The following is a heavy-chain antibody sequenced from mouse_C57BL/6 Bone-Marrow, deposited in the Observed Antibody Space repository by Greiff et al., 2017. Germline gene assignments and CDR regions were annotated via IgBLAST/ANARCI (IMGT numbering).Heavy chain of an antibody. D-gene: IGHD2-1*01. J-gene: IGHJ3*01. CDR1: GYTFTSYW. CDR2: IDPSDSYT. V-gene: IGHV1-50*01. CDR3: GRLYYCNYEFAY. Sequence: QVQLQQPGAELVKPGASVKLSCKASGYTFTSYWMQWVKQRPGQGLEWIGEIDPSDSYTNYNQKFKGKATLTVDTSSSTAYMQLSSLTSEDSAVYYCGRLYYCNYEFAYWCQGPLVTVSA.